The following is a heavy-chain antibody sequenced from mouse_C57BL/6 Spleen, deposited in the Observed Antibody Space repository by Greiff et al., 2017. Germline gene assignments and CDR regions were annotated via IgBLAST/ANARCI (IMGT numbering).Heavy chain of an antibody. CDR2: ISSGGSYT. Sequence: EVKLVESGGDLVKPGGSLKLSCAASGFTFSSYGMSWVRQTPDKRLEWVATISSGGSYTYYPDSVKGRFTISRDNAKNTLYLQMSSLKSEDTAMYYCARHWGTGAYFDYWGQGTTLTVSS. V-gene: IGHV5-6*02. J-gene: IGHJ2*01. CDR1: GFTFSSYG. D-gene: IGHD4-1*01. CDR3: ARHWGTGAYFDY.